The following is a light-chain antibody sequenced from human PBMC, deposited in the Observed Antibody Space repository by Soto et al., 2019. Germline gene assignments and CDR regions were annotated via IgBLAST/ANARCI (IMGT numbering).Light chain of an antibody. Sequence: QSALTQPPSASGSPGQSGTISCTGTSSDVGGYNYVSWYQQHPGKAPKLMIYEVSKRPSGVPDRFSGSKSGNTASLTVSGLQAEDEADYYCSSYAGSNSVVFGGGTTLTVL. CDR2: EVS. V-gene: IGLV2-8*01. J-gene: IGLJ2*01. CDR3: SSYAGSNSVV. CDR1: SSDVGGYNY.